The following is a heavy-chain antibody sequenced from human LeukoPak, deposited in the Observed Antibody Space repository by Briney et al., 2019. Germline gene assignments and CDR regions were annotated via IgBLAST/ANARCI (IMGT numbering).Heavy chain of an antibody. CDR2: IKPDGSET. V-gene: IGHV3-7*01. Sequence: GGSLRLSCVASGFPFKGYWMTWVRQSPGKGLDWVANIKPDGSETNYLDSVKGRFTISRDNARDSLFLEMNNLRVDATAVYYCARDGGELWPLDEWGQGILVTVSS. J-gene: IGHJ4*02. D-gene: IGHD3-10*01. CDR1: GFPFKGYW. CDR3: ARDGGELWPLDE.